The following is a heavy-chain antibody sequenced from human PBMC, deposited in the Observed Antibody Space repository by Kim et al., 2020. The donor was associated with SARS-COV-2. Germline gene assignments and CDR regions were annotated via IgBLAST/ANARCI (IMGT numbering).Heavy chain of an antibody. CDR2: IYYSGST. CDR1: GGSISSYY. J-gene: IGHJ6*02. V-gene: IGHV4-59*13. Sequence: SETLSLTCTVSGGSISSYYWSWIRQPPGKGLEWIGYIYYSGSTNYNPSLKSRVTISVDTSKNQFSLKLSSVTAADTAVYYCASAYHSSSWYHYYYYGMDVWGQGTTVTVSS. CDR3: ASAYHSSSWYHYYYYGMDV. D-gene: IGHD6-13*01.